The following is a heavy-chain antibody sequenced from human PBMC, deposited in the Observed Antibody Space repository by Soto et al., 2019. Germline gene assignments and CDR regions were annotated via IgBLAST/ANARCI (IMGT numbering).Heavy chain of an antibody. CDR1: GGSFSGYY. J-gene: IGHJ5*02. D-gene: IGHD2-2*01. CDR3: ARKGRYCSSASCYAWWLDP. CDR2: INHSGNT. Sequence: SEALSLTCAVYGGSFSGYYWSWIRQPPGKGLEWIGEINHSGNTNYNPSLKSRVTISVDTSKNQFSLKLSSVTAADTAVYYCARKGRYCSSASCYAWWLDPWGQGTLVTVS. V-gene: IGHV4-34*01.